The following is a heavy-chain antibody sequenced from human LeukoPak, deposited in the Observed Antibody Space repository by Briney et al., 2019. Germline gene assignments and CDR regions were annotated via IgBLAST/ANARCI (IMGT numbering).Heavy chain of an antibody. V-gene: IGHV1-2*02. J-gene: IGHJ4*02. CDR1: GYTFTGYY. CDR3: AITSGYCSGGSCYSDPNFDY. Sequence: PGASVKVSCKASGYTFTGYYMHWVRQAPGQGLEWMGWINPNSGGTNYAQKFQGRVTMTRDTSISTAYMELSRLRSDDTAVYYCAITSGYCSGGSCYSDPNFDYWGQGTLVTVSS. D-gene: IGHD2-15*01. CDR2: INPNSGGT.